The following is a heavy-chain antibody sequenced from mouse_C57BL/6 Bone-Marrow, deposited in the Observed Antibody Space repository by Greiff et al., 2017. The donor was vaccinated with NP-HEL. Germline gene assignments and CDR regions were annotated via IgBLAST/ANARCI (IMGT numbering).Heavy chain of an antibody. CDR3: AREYDGGYWYFDV. D-gene: IGHD2-14*01. V-gene: IGHV3-6*01. CDR1: GYSITSGYY. J-gene: IGHJ1*03. CDR2: ISYDGSN. Sequence: EVQLQQSGPGLVKPSQSLSLTCSVTGYSITSGYYWNWIRQFPGNKLEWMGYISYDGSNNYNPSLKNRISITRDTSKNQFFLKLNSVTTEDTATYYCAREYDGGYWYFDVWGTGTTVTVSS.